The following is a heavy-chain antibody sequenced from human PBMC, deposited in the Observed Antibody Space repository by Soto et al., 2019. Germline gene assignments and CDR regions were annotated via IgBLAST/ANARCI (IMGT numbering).Heavy chain of an antibody. Sequence: SETLSLTCAVYGGSFSGYYWSWIRQPPGKGLEWIGEINHSGSTNYNPSLKSRVTISVDTSKNQFSLKLSSVTAADTAVYYCARGSLIAVAGTDNWFDPWGQGTLVTVSS. CDR1: GGSFSGYY. CDR3: ARGSLIAVAGTDNWFDP. D-gene: IGHD6-19*01. CDR2: INHSGST. V-gene: IGHV4-34*01. J-gene: IGHJ5*02.